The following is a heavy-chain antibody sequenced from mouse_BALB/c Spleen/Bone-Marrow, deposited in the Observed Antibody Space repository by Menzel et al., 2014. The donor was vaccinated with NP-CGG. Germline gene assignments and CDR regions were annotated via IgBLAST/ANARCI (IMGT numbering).Heavy chain of an antibody. CDR2: IHPNSGNT. Sequence: QVQLQQSGSVLVRPGASVKLSCKASGYTFTSSWIHWAKQRPGQGLEWIGEIHPNSGNTTYNEKFKGKATLTVGTSSSTAYVDLSSLTAEDSAVYYCARHHRYAYYFDYWGQGTTLTVSS. CDR3: ARHHRYAYYFDY. D-gene: IGHD2-14*01. J-gene: IGHJ2*01. CDR1: GYTFTSSW. V-gene: IGHV1S130*01.